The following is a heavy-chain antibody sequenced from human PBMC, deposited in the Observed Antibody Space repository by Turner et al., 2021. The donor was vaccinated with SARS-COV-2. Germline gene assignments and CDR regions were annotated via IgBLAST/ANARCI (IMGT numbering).Heavy chain of an antibody. V-gene: IGHV1-18*01. Sequence: QVQLVQSGAEVKKPGASVKVSCKASGYTITSHDISWVRQAPGQGLGWMGWISAYNGNTIKAQKLQGRVTMTTDTSTSTAYMELRSLRSDDTAVYYWARDRIAAAGTGWFDPWGQGTLVTVSS. CDR3: ARDRIAAAGTGWFDP. D-gene: IGHD6-13*01. CDR2: ISAYNGNT. CDR1: GYTITSHD. J-gene: IGHJ5*02.